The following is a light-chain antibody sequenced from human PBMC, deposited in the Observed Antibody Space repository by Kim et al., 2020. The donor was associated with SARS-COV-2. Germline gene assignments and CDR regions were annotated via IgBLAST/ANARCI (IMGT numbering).Light chain of an antibody. V-gene: IGLV1-47*02. CDR2: SNN. CDR3: AAWDDSLSGPV. Sequence: GQRVTISGAGSSSNIGSNYVSWYQQHPGTAPKLLIYSNNQRPSGVPDRFSGSKSGTSASLAISGLRSEDEADYYCAAWDDSLSGPVFGGGTQLTVL. CDR1: SSNIGSNY. J-gene: IGLJ2*01.